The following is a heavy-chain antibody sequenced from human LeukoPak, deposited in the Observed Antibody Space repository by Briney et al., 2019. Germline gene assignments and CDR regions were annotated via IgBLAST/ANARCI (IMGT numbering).Heavy chain of an antibody. D-gene: IGHD3-22*01. CDR1: GFTFTSSS. Sequence: GASVKVSSKASGFTFTSSSMQWVRQARGQRLEWIGWIVVGSGDTNYAQKFQERVTITRDMSTRTAYMELSSLRSEDTAVYYCAAGLYHYYDSSGYYPWGQGTLVTVSS. V-gene: IGHV1-58*02. CDR2: IVVGSGDT. J-gene: IGHJ5*02. CDR3: AAGLYHYYDSSGYYP.